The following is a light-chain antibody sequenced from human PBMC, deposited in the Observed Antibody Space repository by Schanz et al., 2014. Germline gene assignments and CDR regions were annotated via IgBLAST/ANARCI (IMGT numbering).Light chain of an antibody. J-gene: IGLJ3*02. CDR2: EVS. V-gene: IGLV2-14*01. CDR3: CSYAGKYTWV. CDR1: SSDVGGYKY. Sequence: QSALTQPASVSGSPGQSITISCTGTSSDVGGYKYVSWYQQHPGKAPKLMIYEVSNRPSGVPDRFSGSKSGNTASLTISGLQAEDEADYYCCSYAGKYTWVFGGGTQLTVL.